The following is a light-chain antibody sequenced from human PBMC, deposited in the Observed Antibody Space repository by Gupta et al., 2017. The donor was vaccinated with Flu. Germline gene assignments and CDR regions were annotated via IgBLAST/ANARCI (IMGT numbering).Light chain of an antibody. Sequence: QSAPTQPRSVSGSPGQSVTISCTGTSNDVGGYNRVSWYEQRPGKAPKLILYDVTGRPSGVPDRFSGSKSGNTASLTISGLQDDDEADYYCSSHAGRVTWVFGTGTTGTVL. V-gene: IGLV2-11*01. J-gene: IGLJ1*01. CDR2: DVT. CDR3: SSHAGRVTWV. CDR1: SNDVGGYNR.